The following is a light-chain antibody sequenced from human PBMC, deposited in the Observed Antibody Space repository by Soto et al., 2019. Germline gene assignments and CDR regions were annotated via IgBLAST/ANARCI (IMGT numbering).Light chain of an antibody. J-gene: IGKJ4*01. Sequence: EIVLTQSPATLSLSPGERATLSCRASQSVTSNLAWYQQKPGQAPRLLIYGASTRATGIPARFSGSGSGTEFTLTISSLQADDFATYYCQQYNDLSTFGGGTKVDIK. CDR3: QQYNDLST. CDR2: GAS. V-gene: IGKV3-15*01. CDR1: QSVTSN.